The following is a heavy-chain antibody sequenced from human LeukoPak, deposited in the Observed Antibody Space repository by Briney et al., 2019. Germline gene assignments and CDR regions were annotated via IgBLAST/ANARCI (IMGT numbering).Heavy chain of an antibody. CDR1: GGSISSYY. D-gene: IGHD3-9*01. CDR2: IYYSGST. Sequence: SETLSLTCTVSGGSISSYYWSWIRQPPGKGLEWIGYIYYSGSTSYNPSLKSRVTISVDTSKNQFSLKLSSVTAADTAVYYCARGRPYYDILTGYYKEAYYFDYWGQGTLVTVSS. CDR3: ARGRPYYDILTGYYKEAYYFDY. V-gene: IGHV4-59*12. J-gene: IGHJ4*02.